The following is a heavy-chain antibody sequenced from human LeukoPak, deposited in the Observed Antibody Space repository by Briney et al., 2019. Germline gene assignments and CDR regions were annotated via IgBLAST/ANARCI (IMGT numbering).Heavy chain of an antibody. CDR1: VFSFSHAC. CDR2: IKSKTDGGTI. V-gene: IGHV3-15*01. J-gene: IGHJ4*02. D-gene: IGHD2-21*02. CDR3: TTARYSGGDCGDS. Sequence: GGSLRLSCTASVFSFSHACISWARHAPRKGLEWVGRIKSKTDGGTIDYAAPVKGRFTISRDDSKRMVYLQMNSLKTADTGVYYCTTARYSGGDCGDSWGQGTRVTVSS.